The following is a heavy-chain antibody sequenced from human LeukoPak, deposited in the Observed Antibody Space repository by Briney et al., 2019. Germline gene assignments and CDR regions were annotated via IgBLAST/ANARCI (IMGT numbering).Heavy chain of an antibody. V-gene: IGHV1-46*01. CDR3: AREAGIGTWIGYCSGDNCRTRFDY. CDR2: INPSGGST. Sequence: GASVKVSCKASGGTFSSYAISWVRQAPGQGLEWMGIINPSGGSTTYAQKFQGRVTMTRDTSTSTVYMELSSLRSDDTALYFCAREAGIGTWIGYCSGDNCRTRFDYWGQGTPVTVSS. J-gene: IGHJ4*02. CDR1: GGTFSSYA. D-gene: IGHD2-15*01.